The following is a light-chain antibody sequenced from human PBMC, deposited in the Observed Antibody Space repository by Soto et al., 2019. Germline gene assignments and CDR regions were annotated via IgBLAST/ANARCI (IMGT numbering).Light chain of an antibody. V-gene: IGLV2-8*01. CDR2: EVN. CDR1: NSDVGGYNY. J-gene: IGLJ1*01. Sequence: QSALTQPPSASGSPGQSVTISCTGTNSDVGGYNYVSWYQQYPGKAPKLIIYEVNERPSGVPDRFSGSKSGNTASPTVSGLQTADEADYCCSSYAGSNWYVFGTGTKLTVL. CDR3: SSYAGSNWYV.